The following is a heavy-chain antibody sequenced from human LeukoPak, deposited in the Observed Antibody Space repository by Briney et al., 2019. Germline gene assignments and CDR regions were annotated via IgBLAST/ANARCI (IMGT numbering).Heavy chain of an antibody. D-gene: IGHD2-15*01. CDR3: ARVGTDCSGGSCYYYYYYYMDV. CDR1: GGSISSYY. V-gene: IGHV4-59*08. Sequence: SETLSLTCTVSGGSISSYYWSWIRQPPGKGLEWIGYIYYSGSTNYNPSLKSRVTISVDTSKNQFSLKLSSVTAADTAVYYCARVGTDCSGGSCYYYYYYYMDVWGKGTTVTVSS. CDR2: IYYSGST. J-gene: IGHJ6*03.